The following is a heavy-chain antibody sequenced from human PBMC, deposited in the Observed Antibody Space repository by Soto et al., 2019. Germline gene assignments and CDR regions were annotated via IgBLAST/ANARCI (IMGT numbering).Heavy chain of an antibody. CDR3: AHGDGSYYDSSGRRGFDP. J-gene: IGHJ5*02. V-gene: IGHV2-5*02. Sequence: QITLKESGPTLVKPTQTLTLTCTFSAFSLRTRGVGVGWIRQPPGKALEWLALIYWDDDKRYSPSLKSRLTITTDTSKNQVVLTMTHMDPVDTGTYYCAHGDGSYYDSSGRRGFDPWGQGPLVTVSS. CDR2: IYWDDDK. CDR1: AFSLRTRGVG. D-gene: IGHD3-22*01.